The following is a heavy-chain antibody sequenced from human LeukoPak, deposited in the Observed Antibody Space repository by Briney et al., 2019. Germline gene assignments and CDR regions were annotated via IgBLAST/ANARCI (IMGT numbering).Heavy chain of an antibody. CDR2: FDPEDGET. D-gene: IGHD6-6*01. Sequence: ASVKVSCKVSGYTLTELSMHWVRQAPGKGLEWMGGFDPEDGETIYAQKFQGRVTMTEDTSTDTAYMELSSLRSEDTAVYYCATKREYSSSSDYFDYWGQGTLVTVSS. CDR3: ATKREYSSSSDYFDY. CDR1: GYTLTELS. V-gene: IGHV1-24*01. J-gene: IGHJ4*02.